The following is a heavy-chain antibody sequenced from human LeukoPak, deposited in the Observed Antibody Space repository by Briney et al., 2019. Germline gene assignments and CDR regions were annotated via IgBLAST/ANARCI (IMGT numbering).Heavy chain of an antibody. CDR1: GGSISSSSYY. V-gene: IGHV4-39*01. Sequence: PSETLSLTCTVSGGSISSSSYYWGWIRQPPGKGLEWIGSIYYSGSTYYNPSLKSRLTISVDTSKNQFSLKLNSVTAADTAVYYCARRGSITSYMDVWGKGTTVTISS. J-gene: IGHJ6*03. CDR2: IYYSGST. D-gene: IGHD3-3*01. CDR3: ARRGSITSYMDV.